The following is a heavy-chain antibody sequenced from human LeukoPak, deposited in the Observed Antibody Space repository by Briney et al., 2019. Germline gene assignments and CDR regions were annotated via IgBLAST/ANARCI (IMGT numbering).Heavy chain of an antibody. V-gene: IGHV3-23*01. CDR2: ISGSGGST. CDR3: AKSRVPGVVIIPIDY. Sequence: GGSLRLSCAASGFTFSSYAMSWVRQAPGKGLEWVSAISGSGGSTYYADSVKGRFTISRDNSKNTLYLQMNSLRAEDTAVYYCAKSRVPGVVIIPIDYWGQGTLVTVSS. J-gene: IGHJ4*02. D-gene: IGHD3-3*01. CDR1: GFTFSSYA.